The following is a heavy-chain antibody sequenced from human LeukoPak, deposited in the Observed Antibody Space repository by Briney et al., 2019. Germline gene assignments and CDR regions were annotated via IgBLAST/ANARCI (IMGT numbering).Heavy chain of an antibody. CDR3: ARDLDYYDSSGYAY. CDR1: GGSFSGYY. Sequence: PSETLSLTCAVYGGSFSGYYWSWIRQPPGKGLEWIGEINHSGSTNYNPSLKSRVTISVDTSKNQFSLKLSSVTAADTAVYYCARDLDYYDSSGYAYWGQGTLVTVSS. D-gene: IGHD3-22*01. CDR2: INHSGST. J-gene: IGHJ4*02. V-gene: IGHV4-34*01.